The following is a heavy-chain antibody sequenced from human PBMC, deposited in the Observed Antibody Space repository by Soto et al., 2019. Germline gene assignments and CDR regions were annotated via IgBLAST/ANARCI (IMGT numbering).Heavy chain of an antibody. V-gene: IGHV4-39*01. D-gene: IGHD2-15*01. CDR1: GGSISSSSYY. J-gene: IGHJ6*03. CDR2: IYYSGST. CDR3: ARLWVAAKRSHHYYMDV. Sequence: SETLSLTCTVSGGSISSSSYYWGWIRQPPGKGLEWIGSIYYSGSTYYNPSLKSRVTISVDTSKNQFSLKLSSVTAADTAVYYCARLWVAAKRSHHYYMDVWGKGTTVTVSS.